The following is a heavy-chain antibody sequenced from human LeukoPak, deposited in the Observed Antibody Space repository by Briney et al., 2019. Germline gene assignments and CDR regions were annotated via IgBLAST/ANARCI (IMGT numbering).Heavy chain of an antibody. CDR1: GASTSAYY. CDR3: AHSKRGGGYYINAFAV. CDR2: TYSGGNA. V-gene: IGHV4-59*01. J-gene: IGHJ3*01. D-gene: IGHD1-26*01. Sequence: SETLSLTCTVSGASTSAYYWSWIRRPPGKGLEWIGYTYSGGNANYNPSLKSRVTISIDTSENQFSLRLTSVTAADTAVYFCAHSKRGGGYYINAFAVWGQGTPVTISS.